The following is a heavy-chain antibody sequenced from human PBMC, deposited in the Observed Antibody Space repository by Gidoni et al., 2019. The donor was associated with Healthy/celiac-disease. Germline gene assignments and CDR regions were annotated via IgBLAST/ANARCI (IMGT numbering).Heavy chain of an antibody. V-gene: IGHV3-23*01. CDR1: GFTFSSYA. Sequence: EVQLLESGGGLVQPGGSLRLSCAASGFTFSSYAMSWVRQAPGKGLEWVSAISGSGGSTYYADSVKGRFTISRDNSKNTLYLQMNSLRAEDTAVYYCAKALTSPGGKYCSGGSCYPTSYYYYYYMDVWGKGTTVTVSS. D-gene: IGHD2-15*01. CDR2: ISGSGGST. CDR3: AKALTSPGGKYCSGGSCYPTSYYYYYYMDV. J-gene: IGHJ6*03.